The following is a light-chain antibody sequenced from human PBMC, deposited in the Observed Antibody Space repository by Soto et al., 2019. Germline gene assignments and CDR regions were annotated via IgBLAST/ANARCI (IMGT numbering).Light chain of an antibody. J-gene: IGKJ4*01. V-gene: IGKV3-11*01. CDR3: QQRSNWRLT. CDR2: DAS. CDR1: QSVSTR. Sequence: EIAMTHSPVTLSVSPGERATLSCRASQSVSTRLAWYQQKPGQAPRLLIYDASNRATGIPARFSGSGSGTDFTLTISSLEPEDFAVYYCQQRSNWRLTFGGGTKVDI.